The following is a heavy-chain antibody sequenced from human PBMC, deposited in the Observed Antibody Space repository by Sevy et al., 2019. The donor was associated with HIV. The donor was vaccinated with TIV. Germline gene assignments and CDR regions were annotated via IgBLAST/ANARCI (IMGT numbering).Heavy chain of an antibody. CDR2: SSGSGIRI. CDR3: AYIPAAGTGGSAFDI. CDR1: GFTFSNYA. J-gene: IGHJ3*02. V-gene: IGHV3-23*01. D-gene: IGHD6-13*01. Sequence: GGSLRLSCAASGFTFSNYAMSWVRQAPGKGLEWVSGSSGSGIRIYYADSVKGRFTISRDNSKNTLYLQMSSLRGEDTAVYYCAYIPAAGTGGSAFDIWGQGTMVTVSS.